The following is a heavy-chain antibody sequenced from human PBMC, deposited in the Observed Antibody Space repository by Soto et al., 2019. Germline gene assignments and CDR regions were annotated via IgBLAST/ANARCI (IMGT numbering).Heavy chain of an antibody. CDR2: ISYDGSNK. CDR1: GFTFSSYG. V-gene: IGHV3-30*18. D-gene: IGHD1-26*01. CDR3: AKDLTIVGAWRLGYYYRKDV. Sequence: GGSLRLSCAASGFTFSSYGMHWVRQAPGKGLEWVAVISYDGSNKYYADSVKGRFTISRDNSKNTLYLQMNSLRAEDTAVYYCAKDLTIVGAWRLGYYYRKDVWGKGNTVTASS. J-gene: IGHJ6*04.